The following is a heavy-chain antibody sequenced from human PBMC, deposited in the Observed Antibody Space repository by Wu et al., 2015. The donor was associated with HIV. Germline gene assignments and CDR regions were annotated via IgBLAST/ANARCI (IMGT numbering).Heavy chain of an antibody. J-gene: IGHJ3*02. CDR1: GYTFVSYD. D-gene: IGHD1-26*01. V-gene: IGHV1-8*01. Sequence: QVALVQSGAEVKKPGASVKVSCKAFGYTFVSYDIHWVRQAPGQGLEWMGWMNPKSGHTGYSQKFQGRITMTRDNSISTAYMELSRLRSADTAVFYCARVDVGATQGGAFDIWAKGQWSPSLQ. CDR3: ARVDVGATQGGAFDI. CDR2: MNPKSGHT.